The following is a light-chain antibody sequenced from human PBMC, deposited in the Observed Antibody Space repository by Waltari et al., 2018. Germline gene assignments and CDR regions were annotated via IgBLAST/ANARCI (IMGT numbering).Light chain of an antibody. V-gene: IGLV4-69*01. CDR2: LDSDGSH. CDR3: QTWGTGFVV. CDR1: SGHSDYS. J-gene: IGLJ2*01. Sequence: QLALTQSPSASASLGASVKLTCTLSSGHSDYSIAWLQQQPEKGPRYLMKLDSDGSHTMGDGIPHRFSGSSSGAERYLTISSLQYEDEADYYCQTWGTGFVVLGGGTKLTVL.